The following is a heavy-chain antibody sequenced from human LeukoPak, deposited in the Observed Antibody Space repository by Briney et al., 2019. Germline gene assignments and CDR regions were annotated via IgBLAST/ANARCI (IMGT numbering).Heavy chain of an antibody. D-gene: IGHD1-14*01. V-gene: IGHV4-39*01. J-gene: IGHJ5*02. CDR2: IYYGVNT. CDR3: ARRCTSDHLSP. CDR1: GDSISSDNYS. Sequence: SETLSLTCTVSGDSISSDNYSWGWVRQPPGKGLEWIGNIYYGVNTYYNPSLKSRVTISVDTSKNQFSLKLSSVTAADTATYYCARRCTSDHLSPWGQGTLVTVSS.